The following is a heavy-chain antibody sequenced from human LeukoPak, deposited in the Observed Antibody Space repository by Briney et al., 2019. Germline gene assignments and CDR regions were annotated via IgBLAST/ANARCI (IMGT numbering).Heavy chain of an antibody. J-gene: IGHJ5*02. D-gene: IGHD6-13*01. CDR2: IYYSGRT. V-gene: IGHV4-31*03. CDR1: GGSISSGGYY. Sequence: PSQTLSLTCTVSGGSISSGGYYWSWIRQHPGKGLEWIGYIYYSGRTYYNPSLKSRVTISVDTSKNQFSLKLSSVTAADTAVYYCARDVRQTGIAAAGTNWFDPWGQGTLVTVSS. CDR3: ARDVRQTGIAAAGTNWFDP.